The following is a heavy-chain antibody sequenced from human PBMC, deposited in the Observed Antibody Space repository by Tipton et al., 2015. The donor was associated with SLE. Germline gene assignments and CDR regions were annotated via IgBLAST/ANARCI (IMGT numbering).Heavy chain of an antibody. D-gene: IGHD6-13*01. V-gene: IGHV3-33*06. CDR2: IWYDGSNK. J-gene: IGHJ4*02. CDR3: AKFSEQLVRGGYFDY. CDR1: GFTFSSYG. Sequence: RSLRLSCAASGFTFSSYGMHWVRQAPGKGLEWVAVIWYDGSNKYYADSVKGRFTISRDNSKNTLYLQMNSLRAEDTALYYCAKFSEQLVRGGYFDYWGQGTLVTVSS.